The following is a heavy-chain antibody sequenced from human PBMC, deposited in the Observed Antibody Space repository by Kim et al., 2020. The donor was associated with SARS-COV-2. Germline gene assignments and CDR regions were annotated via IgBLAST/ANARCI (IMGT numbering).Heavy chain of an antibody. Sequence: SETLSLTCTVSGGSISSYYWSWIRQPPGKGLEWIGYIYYSGSTNYNPSLKSRVTISVDTSKNQFSLKLSSVTAADTAVYYCARHEGSPLRLRPPVAFDIWGQGTMVTVSS. J-gene: IGHJ3*02. CDR2: IYYSGST. V-gene: IGHV4-59*08. CDR1: GGSISSYY. CDR3: ARHEGSPLRLRPPVAFDI. D-gene: IGHD3-16*01.